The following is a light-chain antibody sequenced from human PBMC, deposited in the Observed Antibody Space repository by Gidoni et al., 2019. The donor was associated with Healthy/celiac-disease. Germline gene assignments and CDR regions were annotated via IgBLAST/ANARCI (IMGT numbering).Light chain of an antibody. CDR2: DNN. CDR3: GTWDSSLSAVV. Sequence: QPVLPQPPSVSAAPRQKVTISCTGSSSNIGNNYVSRYQQLPGTAPKLLIYDNNKRPSGIPDRFSGSKSGTSATLGITGLQTGDEADYYCGTWDSSLSAVVFGGGTKLTVL. CDR1: SSNIGNNY. V-gene: IGLV1-51*01. J-gene: IGLJ2*01.